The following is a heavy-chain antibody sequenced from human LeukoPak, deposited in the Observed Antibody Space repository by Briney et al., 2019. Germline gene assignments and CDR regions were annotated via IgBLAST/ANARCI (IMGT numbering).Heavy chain of an antibody. J-gene: IGHJ4*02. CDR1: GFTFSSYG. CDR3: ARIDILTGYAAVGDC. Sequence: GGSLRLSCAASGFTFSSYGMHWVRQAPGKGLEWVALISYDGSNQLYADSVRGRFTISRDNSKNTLQLQLNSLRVEDTAVYYCARIDILTGYAAVGDCWGQGALVTVSS. CDR2: ISYDGSNQ. V-gene: IGHV3-30*19. D-gene: IGHD3-9*01.